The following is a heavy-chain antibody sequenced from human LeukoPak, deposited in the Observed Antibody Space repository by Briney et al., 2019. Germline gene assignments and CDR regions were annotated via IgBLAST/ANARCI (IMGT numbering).Heavy chain of an antibody. J-gene: IGHJ4*02. CDR1: GFTLSNYA. V-gene: IGHV4-34*01. CDR3: ARGRLTQGGIAAAGTPLDY. D-gene: IGHD6-13*01. Sequence: GSLRLSCAASGFTLSNYAMNWVRQAPGKGLEWIGEINHSGSTNYNPSLKSRVTISVDTSKNQFSLKLSSVTAADTAVYYCARGRLTQGGIAAAGTPLDYWGQGTLVTVSS. CDR2: INHSGST.